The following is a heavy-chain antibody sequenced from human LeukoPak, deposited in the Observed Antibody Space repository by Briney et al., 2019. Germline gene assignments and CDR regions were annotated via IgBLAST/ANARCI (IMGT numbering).Heavy chain of an antibody. D-gene: IGHD4-17*01. Sequence: GGSLRLSCAASGFTFRNYAVVWVRPAPGKGLEWVSAITGSGSTTYYADSVRGRFTIYRDNSKNTLYLQMNSLRGEDTAVYYCGKDPNGDYVGAFDFQRWGQGTLVTVSS. CDR3: GKDPNGDYVGAFDFQR. CDR1: GFTFRNYA. J-gene: IGHJ1*01. V-gene: IGHV3-23*01. CDR2: ITGSGSTT.